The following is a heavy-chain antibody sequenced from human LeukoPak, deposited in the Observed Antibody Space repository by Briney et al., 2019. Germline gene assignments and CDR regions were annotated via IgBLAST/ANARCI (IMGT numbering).Heavy chain of an antibody. Sequence: GGSLRLSCAASGFTFSSYWMSWVRQAPGKGLEWVANIKQDGSEKYYVDSVKGRFTISRDNAKNSLYLQMNSLRAEDTAVYYCAREGFDWNSRAFDPWGQATLVTVSS. CDR2: IKQDGSEK. D-gene: IGHD1-7*01. V-gene: IGHV3-7*01. J-gene: IGHJ5*02. CDR1: GFTFSSYW. CDR3: AREGFDWNSRAFDP.